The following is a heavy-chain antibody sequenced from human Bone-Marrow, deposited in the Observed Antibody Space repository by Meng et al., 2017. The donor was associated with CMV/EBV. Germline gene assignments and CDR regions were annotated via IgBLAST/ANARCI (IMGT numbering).Heavy chain of an antibody. CDR2: ISSSGSTI. Sequence: GGSLRLSCAASGFTFSSYEMNWVRQAPGKGLEWVSYISSSGSTIYYADSVKGRFTISRDNAKNSLYPQMNSLRAEDTAVYYCARVSLDPRGYFDYWGQGTLVTVSS. CDR1: GFTFSSYE. D-gene: IGHD1-1*01. CDR3: ARVSLDPRGYFDY. J-gene: IGHJ4*02. V-gene: IGHV3-48*03.